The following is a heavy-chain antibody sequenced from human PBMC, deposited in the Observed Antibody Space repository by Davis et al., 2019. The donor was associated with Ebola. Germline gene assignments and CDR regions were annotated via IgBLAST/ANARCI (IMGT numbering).Heavy chain of an antibody. J-gene: IGHJ4*02. CDR2: ISGSGGST. D-gene: IGHD1-26*01. CDR1: GFTFSSYY. V-gene: IGHV3-23*01. CDR3: ASPGGRRSGRGPIDY. Sequence: GGSLRLSCAASGFTFSSYYMNWVRQAPGKGLEWVSAISGSGGSTYYADSVKGRFTISRDNSKNTLYLQMNSLRAEDTAVYYCASPGGRRSGRGPIDYWGQGTLVTVSS.